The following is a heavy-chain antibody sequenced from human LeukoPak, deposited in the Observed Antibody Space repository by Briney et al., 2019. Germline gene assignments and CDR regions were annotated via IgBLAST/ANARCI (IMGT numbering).Heavy chain of an antibody. Sequence: SSETLSLTCDVSGGSITQTNYWTWVHQPPGKGLEWIGEVNLQGSTNYNPSLMRRVAISVDTSANHVSLQLTSVTAADTAVYYCAREGGPYRPLDYSGQGTLVTVSS. CDR3: AREGGPYRPLDY. CDR2: VNLQGST. V-gene: IGHV4-4*02. CDR1: GGSITQTNY. J-gene: IGHJ4*02.